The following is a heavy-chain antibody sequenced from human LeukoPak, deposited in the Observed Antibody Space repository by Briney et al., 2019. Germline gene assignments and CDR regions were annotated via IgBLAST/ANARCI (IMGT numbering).Heavy chain of an antibody. V-gene: IGHV4-61*05. J-gene: IGHJ6*03. CDR2: IYYSGST. CDR1: GGSISSSSYY. Sequence: SETLSLTCTVSGGSISSSSYYWGWIRQPPGKGLEWIGYIYYSGSTNYNPSLKSRVTISVDTSKNQFSLKLSSVTAADTAVYYCARRGRIQHYYYYYMDVWGKGTTVTVSS. D-gene: IGHD5-18*01. CDR3: ARRGRIQHYYYYYMDV.